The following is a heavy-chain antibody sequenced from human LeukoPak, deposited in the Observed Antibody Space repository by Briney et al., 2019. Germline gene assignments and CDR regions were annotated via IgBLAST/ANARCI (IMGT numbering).Heavy chain of an antibody. J-gene: IGHJ3*02. V-gene: IGHV3-23*01. CDR2: ISGSGDTT. Sequence: PGGSLRLSCAASGFTFSGYAMTWVRQAPGKGLEWVSTISGSGDTTYYADSVKGRSTISRDNSKNTLYLQMNSLRAEDTAVYYCAKAPTGAFDIWGQGTMVTVSS. CDR3: AKAPTGAFDI. D-gene: IGHD1-14*01. CDR1: GFTFSGYA.